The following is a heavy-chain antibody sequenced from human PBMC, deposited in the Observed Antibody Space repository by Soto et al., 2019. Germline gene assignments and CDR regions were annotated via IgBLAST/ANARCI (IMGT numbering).Heavy chain of an antibody. V-gene: IGHV4-30-2*01. CDR3: ARAPVTRVDY. Sequence: QLQLQESGSGLVKPSQTLSLTCAVSGGSISSGGYSWSWIRQPPGKGLEWIGYIYHSGSTYYNPSPKGRVTISVERSKTQFSLKLSSVAAADTAVYYCARAPVTRVDYWGQGTLVTVSS. CDR2: IYHSGST. D-gene: IGHD4-17*01. CDR1: GGSISSGGYS. J-gene: IGHJ4*02.